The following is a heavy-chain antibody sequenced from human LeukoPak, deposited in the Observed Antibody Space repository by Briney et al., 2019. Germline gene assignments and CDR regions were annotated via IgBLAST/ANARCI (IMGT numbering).Heavy chain of an antibody. CDR1: GFTFSSYA. J-gene: IGHJ4*02. CDR3: ARGQLTGDDELFDY. CDR2: ISGSGGST. D-gene: IGHD7-27*01. Sequence: GGSLRLSCAASGFTFSSYAMSWVRQAPGKGLEWVSAISGSGGSTYYADSVKGRFTISRDNAKSSLYLQMNSLRAEDTAVYYCARGQLTGDDELFDYWGQGTLVTVSS. V-gene: IGHV3-23*01.